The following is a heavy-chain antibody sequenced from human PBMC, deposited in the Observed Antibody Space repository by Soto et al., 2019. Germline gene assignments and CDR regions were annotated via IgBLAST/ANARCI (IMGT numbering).Heavy chain of an antibody. Sequence: EVHLLESGGGLVQPGGSLRLSCAASRFSFTSYAMMWVRQAPAKGLEWVSVISSSGGSSYFADSVKGRFTISRDNSKNMLYLEMNSLRAEDTAIYFCAKGSIEYSASIDYWGQGTLVIVSS. CDR2: ISSSGGSS. D-gene: IGHD5-12*01. V-gene: IGHV3-23*01. CDR1: RFSFTSYA. CDR3: AKGSIEYSASIDY. J-gene: IGHJ4*02.